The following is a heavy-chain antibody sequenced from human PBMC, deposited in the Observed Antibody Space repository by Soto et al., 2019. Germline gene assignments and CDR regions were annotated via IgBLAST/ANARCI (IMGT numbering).Heavy chain of an antibody. CDR2: IIPIFGTA. V-gene: IGHV1-69*13. CDR1: GGTFRSYA. Sequence: GASVKVSCKASGGTFRSYAISWVRQAPGQGLEWMGGIIPIFGTANYAQKFQGRVTITADESTSTAYMELSSLRSEDTAVYYCARDTLIIIGRIEAAAGTRYYYGMDVWGQGTTVTVSS. D-gene: IGHD6-13*01. J-gene: IGHJ6*02. CDR3: ARDTLIIIGRIEAAAGTRYYYGMDV.